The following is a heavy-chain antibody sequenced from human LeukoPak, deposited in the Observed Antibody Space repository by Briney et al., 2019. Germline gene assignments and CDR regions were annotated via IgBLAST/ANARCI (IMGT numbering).Heavy chain of an antibody. J-gene: IGHJ4*02. Sequence: SETLSLTCTVSGGSISPYYWSWIRQPPGEGLEGIGSIYYSGTANYNPSLRSRVTISIDTSKKQFSLNLSSVTAADTAMYYCARVVLSYYRAGPFDYWGQGTLVTVSS. V-gene: IGHV4-59*01. CDR1: GGSISPYY. CDR3: ARVVLSYYRAGPFDY. CDR2: IYYSGTA. D-gene: IGHD3-10*01.